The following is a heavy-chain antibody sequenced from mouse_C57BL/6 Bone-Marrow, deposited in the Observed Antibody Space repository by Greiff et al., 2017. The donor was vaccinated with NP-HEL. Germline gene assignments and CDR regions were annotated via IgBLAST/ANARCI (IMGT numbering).Heavy chain of an antibody. CDR2: INPSSGYT. V-gene: IGHV1-7*01. J-gene: IGHJ1*03. CDR3: ARCWYFDV. CDR1: GYTFTSYW. Sequence: VKLMESGAELAKPGASVKLSCKASGYTFTSYWMHWVKQRPGQGLEWIGYINPSSGYTKYNQKFKDTATLTADKSSSTAYMQLSSLTYEDSAVDYCARCWYFDVWGTGTTVTVSS.